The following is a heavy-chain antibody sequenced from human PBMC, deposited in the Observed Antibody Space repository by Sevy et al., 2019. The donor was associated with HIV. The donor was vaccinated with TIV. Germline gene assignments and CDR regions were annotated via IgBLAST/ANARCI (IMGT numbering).Heavy chain of an antibody. J-gene: IGHJ4*02. CDR2: ISYDGSNK. D-gene: IGHD4-17*01. CDR3: ARTYGDYGLDY. CDR1: GFTFSSYA. Sequence: GGSLRLSCAASGFTFSSYAMHWVRQAPGKGLEWVAVISYDGSNKYYADSVKDRVTISRDNSKNTLYLQMNSLRGEDTAVYYCARTYGDYGLDYWGQGTLVTVSS. V-gene: IGHV3-30-3*01.